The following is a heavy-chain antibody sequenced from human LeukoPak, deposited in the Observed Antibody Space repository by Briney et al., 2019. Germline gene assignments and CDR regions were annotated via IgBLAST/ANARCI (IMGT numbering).Heavy chain of an antibody. CDR1: DGAIAGYS. CDR2: IYYSGDT. J-gene: IGHJ5*02. Sequence: PSETLSLTCTVSDGAIAGYSWSWIRQPPGKGLEWIGYIYYSGDTNYNPSLQSRVTVSVDTSKNQFSLKLTSVTAADTAAYYCVRGPYGSGISNWFDPWGQGTLVIVSS. CDR3: VRGPYGSGISNWFDP. D-gene: IGHD3-10*01. V-gene: IGHV4-59*01.